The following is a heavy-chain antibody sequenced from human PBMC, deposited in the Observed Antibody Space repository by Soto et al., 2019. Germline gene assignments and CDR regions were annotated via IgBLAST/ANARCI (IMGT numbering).Heavy chain of an antibody. J-gene: IGHJ5*02. CDR1: GYTLTELS. CDR3: ATEWSIAARPGSWFDP. V-gene: IGHV1-24*01. Sequence: ASVKVSCKVSGYTLTELSMHWVRQAPGKGLEWMGGFDPEDGETTYAQKFQGRVTMTEDTSTDTAYMELSSLRSEDTAVYYCATEWSIAARPGSWFDPWGQGTLVTVSS. D-gene: IGHD6-6*01. CDR2: FDPEDGET.